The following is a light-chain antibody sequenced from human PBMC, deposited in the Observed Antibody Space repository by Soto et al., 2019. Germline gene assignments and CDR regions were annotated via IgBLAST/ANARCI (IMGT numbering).Light chain of an antibody. CDR3: MQALQTAIT. J-gene: IGKJ5*01. V-gene: IGKV2-28*01. CDR1: QILLHSNGYNY. Sequence: DMVITQSPLSLPFTPGEPASISCISSQILLHSNGYNYLDWYLQKPGQSPQLLIYLGSNRASGVPDRFSGSGSGTDFTLKISRVEAEDVGVYYCMQALQTAITFGQGTRLEIK. CDR2: LGS.